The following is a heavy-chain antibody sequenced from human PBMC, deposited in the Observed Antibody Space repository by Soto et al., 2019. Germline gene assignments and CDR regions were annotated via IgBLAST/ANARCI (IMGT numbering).Heavy chain of an antibody. Sequence: SETLSLTCTVSGGSMSDYFWTWIRLPAGKRLEWIGRKSISGSTDYNPSLKGRASMSVDTSKNQFSLRLISVTAADTALYYCARSLGSAAGWSFDVWGQGILVTVSS. J-gene: IGHJ4*02. CDR2: KSISGST. V-gene: IGHV4-4*07. CDR1: GGSMSDYF. CDR3: ARSLGSAAGWSFDV. D-gene: IGHD3-16*01.